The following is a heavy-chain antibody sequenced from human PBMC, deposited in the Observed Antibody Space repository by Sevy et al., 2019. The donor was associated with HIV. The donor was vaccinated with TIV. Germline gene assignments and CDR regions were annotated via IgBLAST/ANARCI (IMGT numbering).Heavy chain of an antibody. CDR1: GYSFSNYG. D-gene: IGHD1-26*01. V-gene: IGHV1-18*01. CDR2: ISAYNGNR. Sequence: ASVKVSCKASGYSFSNYGFTWVRQAPGQGLEWVGWISAYNGNREYGQRVQGRVTLTTDTSTNTAYMELRSLRSDDTAVYYCARIYPQWSWSYQNDYWGQGTLVTVSS. CDR3: ARIYPQWSWSYQNDY. J-gene: IGHJ4*02.